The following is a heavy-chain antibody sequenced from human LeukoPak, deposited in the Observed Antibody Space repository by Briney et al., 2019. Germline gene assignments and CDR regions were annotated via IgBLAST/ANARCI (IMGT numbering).Heavy chain of an antibody. D-gene: IGHD3-16*01. J-gene: IGHJ4*02. Sequence: GGSLRLSCVASGFSISTYWMGWVRQAPGKGLEWVGNIKQDGSVQSYVEAVKGRFTISRDNAKNSLYLQMNSLGADDTAVYYCARWGGGFDYWGQGTLVTVSS. CDR2: IKQDGSVQ. CDR1: GFSISTYW. CDR3: ARWGGGFDY. V-gene: IGHV3-7*02.